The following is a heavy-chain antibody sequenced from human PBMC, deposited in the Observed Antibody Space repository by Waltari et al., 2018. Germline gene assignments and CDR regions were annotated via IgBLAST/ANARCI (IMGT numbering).Heavy chain of an antibody. D-gene: IGHD2-15*01. J-gene: IGHJ4*02. CDR1: GDSISSSSYY. CDR2: TYYSGRT. Sequence: QLQLQESGPGLVKASETLSLTCTVSGDSISSSSYYWGWVRKPPGKGLEWLGNTYYSGRTYYNPSLKSRVTISGDTSKSQFSLKLSSVTAADTSMYYCVRHARTTSGGKHFDHWGQGMLVTVSP. CDR3: VRHARTTSGGKHFDH. V-gene: IGHV4-39*01.